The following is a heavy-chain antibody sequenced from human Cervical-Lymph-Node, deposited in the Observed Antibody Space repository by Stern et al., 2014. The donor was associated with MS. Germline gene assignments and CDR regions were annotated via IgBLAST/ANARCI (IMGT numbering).Heavy chain of an antibody. J-gene: IGHJ5*01. D-gene: IGHD6-13*01. CDR3: ARPSVLAAAHLGNWLDS. Sequence: QVQLVESGAEVKKPGASVKLSCKASGYIFTNYYMHWVRQAPGQGLEWMGIINPSSGGTSYAQKFQGRVTMTRDTSTRTVYMELKSLRSEDTAVYYCARPSVLAAAHLGNWLDSWGQGTLVTVSS. CDR1: GYIFTNYY. CDR2: INPSSGGT. V-gene: IGHV1-46*01.